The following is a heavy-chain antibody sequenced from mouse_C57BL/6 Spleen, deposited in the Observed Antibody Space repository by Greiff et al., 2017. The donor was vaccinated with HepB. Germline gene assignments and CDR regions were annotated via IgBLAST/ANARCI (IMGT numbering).Heavy chain of an antibody. D-gene: IGHD1-1*01. Sequence: EVQLQQSGPELVKPGASVKIPCKASGYTFTDYNMDWVKQSHGKSLEWIGDINPNNGGTIYNQKFKGKATLTVDKSSSTAYMELRSLTSEDTAVYYCARSYFITTGWYFDVWGTGTTVTVSS. CDR1: GYTFTDYN. CDR3: ARSYFITTGWYFDV. J-gene: IGHJ1*03. CDR2: INPNNGGT. V-gene: IGHV1-18*01.